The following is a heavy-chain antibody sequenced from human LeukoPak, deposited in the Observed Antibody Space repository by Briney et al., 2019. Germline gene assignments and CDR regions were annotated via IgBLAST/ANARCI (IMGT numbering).Heavy chain of an antibody. CDR2: IRYDGSNK. D-gene: IGHD3-10*01. V-gene: IGHV3-30*02. Sequence: GGSLRLSCGASGFTFSSYGMHWVRQAPGKGVEWVAFIRYDGSNKYYADSVKGRFTISRDNSKNTLYLQMNSLRAEDTAVYYCASLFGSGPNWFDPWGQGTLVTVSS. J-gene: IGHJ5*02. CDR3: ASLFGSGPNWFDP. CDR1: GFTFSSYG.